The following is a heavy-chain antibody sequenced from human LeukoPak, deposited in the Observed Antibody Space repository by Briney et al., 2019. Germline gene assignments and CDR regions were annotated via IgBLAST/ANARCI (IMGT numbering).Heavy chain of an antibody. CDR2: MTANGNA. CDR3: ARGVVSSSGGYYVSYDY. V-gene: IGHV1-8*01. J-gene: IGHJ4*02. D-gene: IGHD3-22*01. Sequence: ASVKVSCKASGYSFINYDINWVRQATGQGLEWMGWMTANGNAEYAQSFQGRVTMTRNTAISTAYMELSSLRSEDTAVYYCARGVVSSSGGYYVSYDYWGQGALVTVSS. CDR1: GYSFINYD.